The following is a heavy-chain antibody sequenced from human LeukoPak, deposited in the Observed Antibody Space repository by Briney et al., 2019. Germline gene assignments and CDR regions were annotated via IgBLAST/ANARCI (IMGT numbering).Heavy chain of an antibody. CDR3: TTFMITFGGVIADHDAFDI. CDR2: IKSKTDGGTT. J-gene: IGHJ3*02. CDR1: GFTFNNAW. D-gene: IGHD3-16*02. V-gene: IGHV3-15*01. Sequence: PGGSLRLSCAASGFTFNNAWMSWVRQAPGKGLEWVGRIKSKTDGGTTDYAAPVKGRFTISRDDSKNTLYLQMNSLKTEDTAVYYCTTFMITFGGVIADHDAFDIWGQGTMVTVSS.